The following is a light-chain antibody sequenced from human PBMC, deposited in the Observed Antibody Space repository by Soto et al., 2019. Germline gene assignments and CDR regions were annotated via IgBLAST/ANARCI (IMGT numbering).Light chain of an antibody. CDR3: QQYGSSPPYT. CDR1: QSVSSSY. V-gene: IGKV3-20*01. Sequence: EIVLTHSPGTLSLSPGERATLSCRASQSVSSSYLALYQQKPGQAPRLLIYGASSRATGIPDRFSGSGSGTDFTLTISRLEPEDFAVYYCQQYGSSPPYTFGQGTKLEIK. J-gene: IGKJ2*01. CDR2: GAS.